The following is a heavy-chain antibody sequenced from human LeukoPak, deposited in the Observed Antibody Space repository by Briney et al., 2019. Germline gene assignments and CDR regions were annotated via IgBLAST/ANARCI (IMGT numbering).Heavy chain of an antibody. V-gene: IGHV4-31*03. CDR1: GGSISSGGYY. CDR3: ARGGPAADPYYFDY. J-gene: IGHJ4*02. Sequence: SETLSLTCTVSGGSISSGGYYWSWIRQHPGKGLEWIGYIYYSGSTYYNPSLKSRVTISVDTSKNQFSLKLSSVTAADTAVYYCARGGPAADPYYFDYWGQGTLVTVSS. D-gene: IGHD2-2*01. CDR2: IYYSGST.